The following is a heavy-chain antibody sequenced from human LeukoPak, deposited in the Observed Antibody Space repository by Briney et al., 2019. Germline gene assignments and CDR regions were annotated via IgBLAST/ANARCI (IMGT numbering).Heavy chain of an antibody. CDR2: MNPNSGNT. V-gene: IGHV1-8*01. D-gene: IGHD3-3*01. CDR1: GYTFTSYD. Sequence: ASVKVSCKAFGYTFTSYDINWVRQATGQGLEWMGWMNPNSGNTGYAQKFQGRVTMTRNTSISTAYMELSSLRSEDTAVYYCARGSLYYDFWSGYYNGHNWFDPWGQGTLVTVSS. J-gene: IGHJ5*02. CDR3: ARGSLYYDFWSGYYNGHNWFDP.